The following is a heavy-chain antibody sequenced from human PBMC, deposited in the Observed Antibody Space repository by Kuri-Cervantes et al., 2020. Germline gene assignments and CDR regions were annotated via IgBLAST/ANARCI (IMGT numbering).Heavy chain of an antibody. Sequence: GSLRLSCAASGFTFSSYWRRRVRQAPGRGLEWIGEIKHSGSTNYNPSLKSRVTISVDTSQNQFSLKLSSVTAADTAVYYCARGRRGTNYYGSGSYQALDAFDIWGQGTMVTVSS. CDR1: GFTFSSYW. CDR3: ARGRRGTNYYGSGSYQALDAFDI. V-gene: IGHV4-34*01. J-gene: IGHJ3*02. D-gene: IGHD3-10*01. CDR2: IKHSGST.